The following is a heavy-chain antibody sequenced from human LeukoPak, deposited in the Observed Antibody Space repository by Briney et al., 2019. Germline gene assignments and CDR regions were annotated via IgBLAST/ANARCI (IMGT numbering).Heavy chain of an antibody. D-gene: IGHD1-26*01. CDR2: IFYRGNT. Sequence: QPSETLSLTCIVSGVSISGGDYWSWIRQHPGKGLEWIGYIFYRGNTYYSPSLKSRVSMSTDTSKNQFSLMLSSVTAADTAVYYCARVIEYSGRFDPWGQGTLVTVSS. J-gene: IGHJ5*02. CDR3: ARVIEYSGRFDP. CDR1: GVSISGGDY. V-gene: IGHV4-31*03.